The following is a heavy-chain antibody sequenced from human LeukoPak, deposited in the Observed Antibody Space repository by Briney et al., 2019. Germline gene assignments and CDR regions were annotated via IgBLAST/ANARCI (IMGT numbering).Heavy chain of an antibody. J-gene: IGHJ4*02. Sequence: SVKVSCKASGGTFSSYAISWVRQAPGQGLEWMGRIIPILGIANYAQKFQGRVTITTDESTSTAYMELSSLRSEDTAVYYCARAVGRAAAGSFDYWGQGTLVTVSS. CDR3: ARAVGRAAAGSFDY. CDR2: IIPILGIA. D-gene: IGHD6-13*01. CDR1: GGTFSSYA. V-gene: IGHV1-69*04.